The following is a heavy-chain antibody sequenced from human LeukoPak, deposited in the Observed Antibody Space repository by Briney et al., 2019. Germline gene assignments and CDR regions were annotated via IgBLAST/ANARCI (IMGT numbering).Heavy chain of an antibody. CDR2: MNPNSGNT. CDR3: ARGRWRITMIRRYYFDY. V-gene: IGHV1-8*01. CDR1: GYTFTSYD. D-gene: IGHD3-10*01. Sequence: ASVKVSCKASGYTFTSYDINWVRQATGQGPEWMGWMNPNSGNTGYAQKFQGRVTMTRNTSISTAYMELSSLRSEDTAVYYCARGRWRITMIRRYYFDYWGQGTLVTVSS. J-gene: IGHJ4*02.